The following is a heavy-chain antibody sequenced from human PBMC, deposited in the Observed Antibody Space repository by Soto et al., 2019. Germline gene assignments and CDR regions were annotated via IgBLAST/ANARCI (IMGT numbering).Heavy chain of an antibody. V-gene: IGHV1-69*02. D-gene: IGHD6-19*01. CDR3: ARVGDGQWLVH. Sequence: QVQLVQSGAEVKKPASSVKVSCKASGGTFSSYTISWVRQAPGQGLEWMGRIIPILGIANYAQKFQGRVTITADKSTSTAYMELSSLRSEDTAVYYCARVGDGQWLVHWGQGTLVTVSS. CDR1: GGTFSSYT. J-gene: IGHJ4*02. CDR2: IIPILGIA.